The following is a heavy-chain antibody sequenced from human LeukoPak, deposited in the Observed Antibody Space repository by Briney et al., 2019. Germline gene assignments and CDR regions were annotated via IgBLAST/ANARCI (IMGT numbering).Heavy chain of an antibody. CDR1: GGSISSSSYY. D-gene: IGHD3-10*01. CDR3: ARRGVKGAFDI. J-gene: IGHJ3*02. Sequence: SETLSLTCTVSGGSISSSSYYWGWIRQPPGKGLDWLGYINYSGSTNYNPSLKSRVTISVDTSKNQFSLKLNSVTAADTAVYYCARRGVKGAFDIWGQGTMVTVSS. V-gene: IGHV4-61*05. CDR2: INYSGST.